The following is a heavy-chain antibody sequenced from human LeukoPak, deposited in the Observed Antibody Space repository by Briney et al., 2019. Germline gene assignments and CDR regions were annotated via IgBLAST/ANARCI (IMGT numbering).Heavy chain of an antibody. CDR1: GFTFSSYD. CDR3: TQDPPRRAAGTGVY. Sequence: GGSLRLSCAASGFTFSSYDMSWVRQAPGKGLEWVSGISGSGGSTYYADSVKGRFTISRDNSKNTLYLQMNSLRAEDTAVYYCTQDPPRRAAGTGVYWGQGTLVTVSS. CDR2: ISGSGGST. V-gene: IGHV3-23*01. D-gene: IGHD1-1*01. J-gene: IGHJ4*02.